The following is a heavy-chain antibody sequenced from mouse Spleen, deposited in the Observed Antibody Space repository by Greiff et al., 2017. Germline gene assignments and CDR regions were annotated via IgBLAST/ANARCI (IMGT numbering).Heavy chain of an antibody. Sequence: EVKLMESGGGLVKPGGSLKLSCAASGFTFSDYGMHWVRQAPEKGLEWVAYISSGSSTIYYADTVKGRFTISRDNAKNTLFLQMTSLRSEDTAMYYCARGDYSYYSYYDYWGQGTTLTVSS. CDR3: ARGDYSYYSYYDY. J-gene: IGHJ2*01. CDR1: GFTFSDYG. V-gene: IGHV5-17*01. CDR2: ISSGSSTI. D-gene: IGHD2-12*01.